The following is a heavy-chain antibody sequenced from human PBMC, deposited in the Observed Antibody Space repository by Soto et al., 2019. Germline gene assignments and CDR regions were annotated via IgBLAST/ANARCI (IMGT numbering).Heavy chain of an antibody. J-gene: IGHJ5*01. CDR1: GFTFSSYG. CDR3: ARDIGSSGWFDY. V-gene: IGHV3-33*01. CDR2: IWYDGSNK. Sequence: GGSLRLSCAASGFTFSSYGMHWVRQAPGKGLEWVAVIWYDGSNKYYADSVKGRFTISRDNSKNTLYLQMNSLRAEDTAVYYCARDIGSSGWFDYWGQGTLVTVSS. D-gene: IGHD6-19*01.